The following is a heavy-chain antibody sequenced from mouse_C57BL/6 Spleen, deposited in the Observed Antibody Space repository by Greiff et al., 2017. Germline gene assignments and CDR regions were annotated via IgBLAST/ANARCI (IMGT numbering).Heavy chain of an antibody. J-gene: IGHJ3*01. V-gene: IGHV1-69*01. CDR2: IDPSDSYT. Sequence: QVQLQQSGAELVMPGASVKLSCKASGYTFTSYWMHWVKQRPGQGLEWIGEIDPSDSYTNYNQKFKGKSTLTVDKSSSTAYMQLSSLTSEDSAVYYCARKNYSNYPFAYWGQGTLVTVSA. CDR3: ARKNYSNYPFAY. D-gene: IGHD2-5*01. CDR1: GYTFTSYW.